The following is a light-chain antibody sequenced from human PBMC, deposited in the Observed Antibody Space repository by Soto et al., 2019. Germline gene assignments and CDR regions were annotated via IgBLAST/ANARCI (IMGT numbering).Light chain of an antibody. J-gene: IGLJ1*01. CDR3: CSYAGGVTYV. Sequence: QSVLTQPASVSGSPGQSITISCTGTSSDVGSYNLVSWYQQHPGKAPKLMIYEGSKRPSGVSNRFSGSKSGNTASLTISGLQAEDEADYYCCSYAGGVTYVFGTGTKVTVL. CDR1: SSDVGSYNL. V-gene: IGLV2-23*01. CDR2: EGS.